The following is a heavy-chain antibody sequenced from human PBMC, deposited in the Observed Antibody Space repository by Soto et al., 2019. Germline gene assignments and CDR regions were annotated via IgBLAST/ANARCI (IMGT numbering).Heavy chain of an antibody. J-gene: IGHJ3*02. CDR2: INHSGST. CDR3: TTDSEYYYDSSGTEAFDI. V-gene: IGHV4-34*01. D-gene: IGHD3-22*01. Sequence: QVQLQQWGAGLLKPSETLSLTCAVYGGSFSGYYWSWIRQPPGKGLEWIGEINHSGSTNYNPSLKSRVTISVDTSKNQFSLKLSSVTAADTAVYYCTTDSEYYYDSSGTEAFDIWGQGTMVTVSS. CDR1: GGSFSGYY.